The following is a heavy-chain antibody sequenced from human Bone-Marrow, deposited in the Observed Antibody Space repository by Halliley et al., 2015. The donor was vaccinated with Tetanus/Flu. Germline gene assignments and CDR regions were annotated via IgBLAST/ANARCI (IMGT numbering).Heavy chain of an antibody. CDR1: SGSINNYY. CDR3: ARDYYNPSGFYGYWYFHL. J-gene: IGHJ2*01. CDR2: IYYSGST. Sequence: TLSLTCTVSSGSINNYYWSWIRQPPGKGLEWIGDIYYSGSTNYNPSLKSRVTISVDTSKNQFSLKLSSVTAADTAVYYCARDYYNPSGFYGYWYFHLWGRGTLVAVSS. V-gene: IGHV4-59*01. D-gene: IGHD3-22*01.